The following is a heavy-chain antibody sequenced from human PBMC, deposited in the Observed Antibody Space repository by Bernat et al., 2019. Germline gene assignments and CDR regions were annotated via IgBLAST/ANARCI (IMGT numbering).Heavy chain of an antibody. CDR3: ARDQYSSSPDH. CDR2: ISSDGSNK. D-gene: IGHD6-13*01. V-gene: IGHV3-30*01. J-gene: IGHJ4*02. CDR1: GFTFSSYA. Sequence: QVHLVESGGGVVQPGSSLRLSCAASGFTFSSYAMNWVRQAPGKGLEWVAVISSDGSNKLYADSVKGRFTISRDNSKKTLYLQINILRTEDTALYYCARDQYSSSPDHWGQGTLVTVSS.